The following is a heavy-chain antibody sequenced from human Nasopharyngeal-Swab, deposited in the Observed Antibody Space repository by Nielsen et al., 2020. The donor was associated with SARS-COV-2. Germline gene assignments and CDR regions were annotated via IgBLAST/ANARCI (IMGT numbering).Heavy chain of an antibody. D-gene: IGHD1-26*01. J-gene: IGHJ4*02. CDR2: ISSSSSYT. Sequence: GESLKISCAASGFTFSDYYMSWIRQAPGKGLEWVSYISSSSSYTNYADSVKGRFTISRDNSKNTLYLQMNSLRAEDTAVYYCARYSGSYPDYWGQGTLVTVSS. CDR1: GFTFSDYY. V-gene: IGHV3-11*06. CDR3: ARYSGSYPDY.